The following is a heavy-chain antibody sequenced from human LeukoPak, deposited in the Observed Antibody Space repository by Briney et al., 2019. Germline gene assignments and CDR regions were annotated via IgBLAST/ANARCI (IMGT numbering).Heavy chain of an antibody. CDR3: ARTAYYDFWSGPRGFDY. CDR2: IYYSGTT. D-gene: IGHD3-3*01. J-gene: IGHJ4*02. Sequence: PSETLSLTCTVSSGSISSYYWSWIRQPPGKGLEWMGHIYYSGTTNYNPSLKSRVTISVDTSRDQFSLILTSVTAADTAAYYCARTAYYDFWSGPRGFDYWGQGTLVTVSS. V-gene: IGHV4-59*01. CDR1: SGSISSYY.